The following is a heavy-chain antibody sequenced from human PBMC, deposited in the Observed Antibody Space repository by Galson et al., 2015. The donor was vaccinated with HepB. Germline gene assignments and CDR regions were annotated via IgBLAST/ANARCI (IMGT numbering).Heavy chain of an antibody. Sequence: SLRLSCAASGFTFSSYAMSWVRQAPGKGLEWVSAISGSGGSTYYADSVKGRFTISRDNSKNTLYLQMNSLRAEDTAVYYCAKTDLEVVTSGWFDPWAREPWSPSPQ. D-gene: IGHD2-21*02. J-gene: IGHJ5*02. CDR1: GFTFSSYA. CDR3: AKTDLEVVTSGWFDP. CDR2: ISGSGGST. V-gene: IGHV3-23*01.